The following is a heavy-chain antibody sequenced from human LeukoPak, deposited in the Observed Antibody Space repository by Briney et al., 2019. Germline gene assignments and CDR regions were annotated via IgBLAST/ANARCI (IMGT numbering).Heavy chain of an antibody. D-gene: IGHD3-22*01. Sequence: GGSLRLSCAASGFTFSSYWMHWVRQAPGKGLVWVSRINSDGSSTSYADSVKGRFTISRDNAKNTLYLQMNSLRAEDTAVYYCAKDRGSGSSGYYLLDAFDIWGQGTMVTVSS. V-gene: IGHV3-74*01. J-gene: IGHJ3*02. CDR3: AKDRGSGSSGYYLLDAFDI. CDR1: GFTFSSYW. CDR2: INSDGSST.